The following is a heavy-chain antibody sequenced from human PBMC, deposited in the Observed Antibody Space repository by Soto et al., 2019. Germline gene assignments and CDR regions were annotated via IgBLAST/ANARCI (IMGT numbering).Heavy chain of an antibody. Sequence: PGGSLRFSCAASGFSVGSNFMTWVRQAPGKGLEWVSVMKDGGSTNYADSVKGRFTVSRDNSKNTLYLQMDSLRAEDTAVYYCARSGPYGDYDYWGQGTLVTSPQ. CDR1: GFSVGSNF. CDR3: ARSGPYGDYDY. CDR2: MKDGGST. V-gene: IGHV3-53*01. D-gene: IGHD4-17*01. J-gene: IGHJ4*02.